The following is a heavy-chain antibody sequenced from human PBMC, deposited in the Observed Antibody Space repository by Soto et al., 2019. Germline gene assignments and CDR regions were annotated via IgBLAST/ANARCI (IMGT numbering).Heavy chain of an antibody. CDR1: GYTFTSYG. D-gene: IGHD3-3*01. V-gene: IGHV1-18*01. CDR2: ISDYNGNT. Sequence: QVQLVQSGDEVKKPGASVKVSCKASGYTFTSYGISWVRQAPGQGLEWMGWISDYNGNTNYAQKVQGRVAMTTHSSTNTAYIEVKSLRSDDTAVYYCARDRSDFRRSYFFEFDYWVQGTQVTVSS. J-gene: IGHJ4*02. CDR3: ARDRSDFRRSYFFEFDY.